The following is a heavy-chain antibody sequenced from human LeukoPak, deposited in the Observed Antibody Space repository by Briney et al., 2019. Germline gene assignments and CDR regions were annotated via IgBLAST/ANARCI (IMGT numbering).Heavy chain of an antibody. CDR3: ARARSGYPDFDY. J-gene: IGHJ4*02. V-gene: IGHV4-31*03. CDR2: IYYSGST. D-gene: IGHD3-22*01. CDR1: GGSISSGGYY. Sequence: PSQTLSLTCTVSGGSISSGGYYWSWIRQHPGKGLEWTGYIYYSGSTYYNPSLKSRVTISVDTSKNQFSLKLSSVTAADTAVYYCARARSGYPDFDYWGQGTLVTVSS.